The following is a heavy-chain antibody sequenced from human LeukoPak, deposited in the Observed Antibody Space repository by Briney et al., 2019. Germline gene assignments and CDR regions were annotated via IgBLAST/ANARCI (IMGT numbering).Heavy chain of an antibody. V-gene: IGHV3-23*01. CDR3: AKGDNYGGNSIVDY. J-gene: IGHJ4*02. D-gene: IGHD4-23*01. CDR2: ISGSGGGT. Sequence: GGSLRLSCAASGFTFTTYAMSWVRQAPGKGLEWVSLISGSGGGTYYADPVKGRFTISRDNSKNTLYLQMNSLRAEDTAVYYCAKGDNYGGNSIVDYWGQGTLVTVSS. CDR1: GFTFTTYA.